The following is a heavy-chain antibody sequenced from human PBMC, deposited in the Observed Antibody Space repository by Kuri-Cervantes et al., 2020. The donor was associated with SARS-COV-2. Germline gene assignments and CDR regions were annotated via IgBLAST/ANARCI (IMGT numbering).Heavy chain of an antibody. Sequence: GESLKISCKGCGYRFTSYWISWVRQMPGKGLEWMGRIDPSDSYTNYSPPFQGHVTISADKSISTAHLQWSSLKASDTAMYYCARQGWELFQWSNDFDYWGQGTLVTVSS. J-gene: IGHJ4*02. V-gene: IGHV5-10-1*01. D-gene: IGHD1-26*01. CDR2: IDPSDSYT. CDR1: GYRFTSYW. CDR3: ARQGWELFQWSNDFDY.